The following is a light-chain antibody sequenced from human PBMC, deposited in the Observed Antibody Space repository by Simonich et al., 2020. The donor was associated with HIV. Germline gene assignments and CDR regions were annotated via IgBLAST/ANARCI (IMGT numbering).Light chain of an antibody. CDR3: QQYYITPYT. V-gene: IGKV4-1*01. CDR2: WAS. Sequence: DIVMTQSPDSLAVSLGERATIDCKSTQSLLYSSNNKNSLAWYQQKPGQPPKLLIYWASTRQSGVPDRFSGSGSGTDFTLTISSLQAEDVAVYYCQQYYITPYTFGQGTKLEIQ. J-gene: IGKJ2*01. CDR1: QSLLYSSNNKNS.